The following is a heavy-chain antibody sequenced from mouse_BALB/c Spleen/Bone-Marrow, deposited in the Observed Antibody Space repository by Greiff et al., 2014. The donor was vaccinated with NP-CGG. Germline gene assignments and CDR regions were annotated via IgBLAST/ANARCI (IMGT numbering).Heavy chain of an antibody. J-gene: IGHJ2*01. Sequence: QVQLKESGAELARPGASVKMSCRASGYTFTTYTIHWVRQRPGQGLEWIGYINPSSGYTNYNQKFKDKATLTADKSSGTAYMQLSSLTSEDSAVYYCARRDDGYVFFDYWGQGTTLTVSS. D-gene: IGHD2-3*01. CDR1: GYTFTTYT. CDR2: INPSSGYT. V-gene: IGHV1-4*01. CDR3: ARRDDGYVFFDY.